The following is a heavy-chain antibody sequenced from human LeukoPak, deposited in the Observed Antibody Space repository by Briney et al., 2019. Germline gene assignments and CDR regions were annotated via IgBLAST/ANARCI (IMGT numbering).Heavy chain of an antibody. CDR2: IYYSGST. V-gene: IGHV4-39*07. J-gene: IGHJ5*02. D-gene: IGHD3-22*01. Sequence: SETLSLTCTVSGGSISSSSYYWGWIRQPPGKGLEWIGSIYYSGSTNYNPSLKSRVTISVDTSKNQFSLKLSSVTAADTAVYYCAREGEDYYDSTGPPWGQGTLVTVSS. CDR1: GGSISSSSYY. CDR3: AREGEDYYDSTGPP.